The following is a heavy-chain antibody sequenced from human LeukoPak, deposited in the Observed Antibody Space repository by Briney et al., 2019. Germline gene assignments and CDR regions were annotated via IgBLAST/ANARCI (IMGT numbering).Heavy chain of an antibody. J-gene: IGHJ6*03. Sequence: GASVKVSCKASGYTLTSYYIHWVRQAPGQGLEWMAIVNPGGGSTSYAQKFQGRVTMTRDTSTSTVYMELSSLRSEDTAVYYCAYGSSLNPYYYMDVWGKGTTVTVSS. D-gene: IGHD6-6*01. CDR2: VNPGGGST. V-gene: IGHV1-46*01. CDR3: AYGSSLNPYYYMDV. CDR1: GYTLTSYY.